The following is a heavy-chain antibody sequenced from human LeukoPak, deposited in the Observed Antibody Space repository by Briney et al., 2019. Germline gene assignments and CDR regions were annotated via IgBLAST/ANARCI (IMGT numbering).Heavy chain of an antibody. CDR1: GGSISSSCYY. J-gene: IGHJ4*02. CDR2: IYYSGST. Sequence: PSETLSLTCTFSGGSISSSCYYLGWVPPPPREGLGWVWSIYYSGSTYYNPSLKSRVTISVDTSKNQFSLKLSSVTAADTAVYYCARLPGGQKGIVGATSWGQGTLVTVSS. D-gene: IGHD1-26*01. V-gene: IGHV4-39*01. CDR3: ARLPGGQKGIVGATS.